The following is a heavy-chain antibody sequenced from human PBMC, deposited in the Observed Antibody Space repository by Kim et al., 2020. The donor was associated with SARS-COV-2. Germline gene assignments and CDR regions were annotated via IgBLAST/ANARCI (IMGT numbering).Heavy chain of an antibody. CDR2: STI. V-gene: IGHV3-48*02. Sequence: STIYYADSGKCRFTISRGNAKNSLYLQMNRLRDEDTAVYYCARVSLRYLDYWGQGTLVTVSS. J-gene: IGHJ4*02. CDR3: ARVSLRYLDY. D-gene: IGHD5-12*01.